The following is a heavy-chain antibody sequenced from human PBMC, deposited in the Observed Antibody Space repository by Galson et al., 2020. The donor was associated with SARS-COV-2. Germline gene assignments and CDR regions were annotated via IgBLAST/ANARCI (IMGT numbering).Heavy chain of an antibody. CDR3: ARHGRGELLCPFDY. CDR1: GGSISSSIYF. CDR2: PYDSGST. V-gene: IGHV4-39*01. J-gene: IGHJ4*02. D-gene: IGHD1-26*01. Sequence: SETLSLTCTVSGGSISSSIYFWGWLRQPPGKALQWIGTPYDSGSTYYDPSLKSRITISVDTSKNQFSLKLSSVTAADTAVYYCARHGRGELLCPFDYWGQGILVTVSS.